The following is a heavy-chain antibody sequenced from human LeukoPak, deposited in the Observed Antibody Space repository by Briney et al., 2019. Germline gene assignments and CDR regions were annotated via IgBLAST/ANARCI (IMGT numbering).Heavy chain of an antibody. D-gene: IGHD3-10*01. CDR3: ARDQRGDSGSYLPYGMDV. V-gene: IGHV4-31*03. J-gene: IGHJ6*02. CDR1: GGSISSGGYY. CDR2: IYYSGST. Sequence: SETLSLTCTVSGGSISSGGYYWRWLRQHPGEGLEWIGYIYYSGSTYYNPSLKSRVTISVDTSKNQFSLKLSSVTAADTAVYYCARDQRGDSGSYLPYGMDVWGQGTTVTVSS.